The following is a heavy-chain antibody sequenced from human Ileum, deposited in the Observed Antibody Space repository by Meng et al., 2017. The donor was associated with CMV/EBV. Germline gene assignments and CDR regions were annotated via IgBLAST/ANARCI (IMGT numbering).Heavy chain of an antibody. V-gene: IGHV1-2*02. CDR2: INPNSGGT. J-gene: IGHJ4*02. CDR3: ATMQPIQLWQTVDY. CDR1: GYTFTGYY. D-gene: IGHD5-18*01. Sequence: ASVKVSCKASGYTFTGYYMHWVRQAPGQGLEWMGWINPNSGGTNYEQKFQGKVTMTRDTSISTAYMELSRLRSDDTAVYYCATMQPIQLWQTVDYWGQGTLVTVSS.